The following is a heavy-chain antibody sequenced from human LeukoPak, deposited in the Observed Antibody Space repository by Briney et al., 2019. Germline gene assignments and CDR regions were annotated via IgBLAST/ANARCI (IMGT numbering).Heavy chain of an antibody. J-gene: IGHJ6*03. CDR1: GGSIRSGTYY. D-gene: IGHD5-18*01. CDR2: FYTSGST. CDR3: ARDLGYGYYFYYYMDV. V-gene: IGHV4-61*02. Sequence: SETLSLTCSVSGGSIRSGTYYWSWIRQFAGKGLEWIGRFYTSGSTNYNPSLKGRVTISVDPSKNQFSLKLRSATAADTAVYYCARDLGYGYYFYYYMDVWGKGTTVTVSS.